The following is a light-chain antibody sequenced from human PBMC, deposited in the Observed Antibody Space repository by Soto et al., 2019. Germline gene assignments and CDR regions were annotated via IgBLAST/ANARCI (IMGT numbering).Light chain of an antibody. V-gene: IGLV2-8*01. CDR1: SSDVGGYNF. CDR3: SSYAGTSIPVV. CDR2: VVS. Sequence: QSALTQPPSASGSPGQSVTISCTGGSSDVGGYNFVSWYQQHPGKAPKLMIYVVSERPSGVPDRFSGSKSGNTASLTVSGLQADDEADYYCSSYAGTSIPVVFGGVTKVTVL. J-gene: IGLJ2*01.